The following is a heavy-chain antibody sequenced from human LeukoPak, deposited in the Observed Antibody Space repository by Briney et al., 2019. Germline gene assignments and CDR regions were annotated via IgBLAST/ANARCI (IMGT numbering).Heavy chain of an antibody. J-gene: IGHJ4*02. CDR1: GYTFTSYG. Sequence: ASVKVSCKASGYTFTSYGISWVRQAPGQGLEWMGWISAYNGNTNYAQKLQGRVTMTTDTSTSTAYMELGSLRSDDTVVYYCARYMTVSGLRSTKGYWGQGTLVTVSS. V-gene: IGHV1-18*01. CDR3: ARYMTVSGLRSTKGY. CDR2: ISAYNGNT. D-gene: IGHD6-19*01.